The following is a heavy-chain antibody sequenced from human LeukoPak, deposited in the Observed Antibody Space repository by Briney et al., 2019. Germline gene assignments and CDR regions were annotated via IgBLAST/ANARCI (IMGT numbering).Heavy chain of an antibody. CDR2: MSGGGGRT. Sequence: GGSLRLSCAASGFTFNIYVMTWVRQAPGKGLEWVSGMSGGGGRTYYADSVRGRFTISRDISKNTLYLQINSLRADDTAIYYCARDSGNYYGFDYWGQGTLVTVSS. CDR3: ARDSGNYYGFDY. CDR1: GFTFNIYV. J-gene: IGHJ4*02. V-gene: IGHV3-23*01. D-gene: IGHD1-26*01.